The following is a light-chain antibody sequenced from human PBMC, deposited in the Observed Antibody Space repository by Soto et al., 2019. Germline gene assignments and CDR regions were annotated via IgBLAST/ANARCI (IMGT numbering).Light chain of an antibody. V-gene: IGKV1-39*01. Sequence: DIQMTQSPSSSSASIGDRVVITCRASQSLGTYLNWYQQRPGEAPKVLIYPASTLQDEIPSSFSGSGSGKDFTLTIRGLQPEDFATYYCHQGYSTITFGQGTRLEIK. CDR1: QSLGTY. CDR2: PAS. J-gene: IGKJ5*01. CDR3: HQGYSTIT.